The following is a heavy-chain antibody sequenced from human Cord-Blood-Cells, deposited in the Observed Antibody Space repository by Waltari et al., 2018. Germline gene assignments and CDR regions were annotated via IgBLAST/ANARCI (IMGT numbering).Heavy chain of an antibody. CDR2: IFVGSSX. CDR3: ARAPYSSSFAFDI. D-gene: IGHD6-6*01. J-gene: IGHJ3*02. Sequence: EVQLVESGGGLIQPGGSLRLSCAASGFTVRSNYMNWGRQAQGRGXEXXAVIFVGSSXXXXXXXXXXXXTXXXXXXXXLYLQMNSLRAEYTAVYYCARAPYSSSFAFDIWGQGTMVTVSS. CDR1: GFTVRSNY. V-gene: IGHV3-53*01.